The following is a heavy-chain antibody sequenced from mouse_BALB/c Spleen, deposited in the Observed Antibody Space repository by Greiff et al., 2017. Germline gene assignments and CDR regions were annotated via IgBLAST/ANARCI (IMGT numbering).Heavy chain of an antibody. V-gene: IGHV1S81*02. CDR1: GYTFTSYY. J-gene: IGHJ4*01. CDR2: INPSNGGT. CDR3: TRVYYYGIYAMDY. D-gene: IGHD1-1*01. Sequence: QVQLQQPGAELVKPGASVKLSCKASGYTFTSYYMYWVKQRPGQGLEWIGGINPSNGGTNFNEKFKSKATLTVDKSSSTAYMQLSSLTSEDSAVYYCTRVYYYGIYAMDYWGQGTSVTVSS.